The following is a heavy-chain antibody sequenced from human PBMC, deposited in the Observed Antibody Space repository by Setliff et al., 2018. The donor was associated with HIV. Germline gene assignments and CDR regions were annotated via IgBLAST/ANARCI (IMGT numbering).Heavy chain of an antibody. CDR1: GGSISSYY. V-gene: IGHV4-4*08. CDR2: IYYSGSA. CDR3: AREDSSYHYFDS. Sequence: LSLTCTVSGGSISSYYWSWIRQPPGKGLEWIGYIYYSGSANYNPSLTSPVTISVDTSKNQFSLKLRSVTAADTAVYWCAREDSSYHYFDSWGQGMLVTVSS. D-gene: IGHD3-22*01. J-gene: IGHJ4*02.